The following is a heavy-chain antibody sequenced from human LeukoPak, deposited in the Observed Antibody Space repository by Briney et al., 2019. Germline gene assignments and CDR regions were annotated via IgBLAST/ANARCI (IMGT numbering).Heavy chain of an antibody. Sequence: GGSLRLSCAASGFTFSNYAMSWVRQAPGKGLEWVSTISGSGGTTYYADSVKGRFTISRDNSKNTLYLQMNSLRAEDTAVYYCATHGRYNWNYWGQGTLVTVSS. CDR3: ATHGRYNWNY. CDR2: ISGSGGTT. V-gene: IGHV3-23*01. J-gene: IGHJ4*02. D-gene: IGHD1-20*01. CDR1: GFTFSNYA.